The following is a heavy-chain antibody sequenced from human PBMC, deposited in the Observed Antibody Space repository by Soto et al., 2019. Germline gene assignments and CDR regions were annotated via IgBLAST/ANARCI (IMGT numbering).Heavy chain of an antibody. CDR3: ATKYYSYYYYGMDV. Sequence: PVESLKISCKGSGYSFTSYWISWVRQMPGKGLEWMGRIDPSDSYTNYSPSFQGHVTISADKSISTAYLQWSSLKASDTAMYYCATKYYSYYYYGMDVWGQGTTVTVSS. V-gene: IGHV5-10-1*01. D-gene: IGHD3-10*01. J-gene: IGHJ6*02. CDR2: IDPSDSYT. CDR1: GYSFTSYW.